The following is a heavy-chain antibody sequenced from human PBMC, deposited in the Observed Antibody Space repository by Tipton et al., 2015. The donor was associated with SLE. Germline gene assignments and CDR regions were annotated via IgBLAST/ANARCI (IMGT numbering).Heavy chain of an antibody. J-gene: IGHJ3*02. Sequence: SLRLSCAASGFIVRSHYMSWVRQAPGKGLEWVSVIYSGETTYYADSVKGRFAISRDNSKNTLYLQMNSLRPEDTAVYYCARVGPTGDLGYAFDIWGQGTMVTVSS. CDR3: ARVGPTGDLGYAFDI. V-gene: IGHV3-53*05. CDR2: IYSGETT. CDR1: GFIVRSHY. D-gene: IGHD7-27*01.